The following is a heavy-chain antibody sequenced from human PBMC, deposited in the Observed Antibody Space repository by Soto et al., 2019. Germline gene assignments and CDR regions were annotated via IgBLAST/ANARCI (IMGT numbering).Heavy chain of an antibody. D-gene: IGHD4-4*01. CDR1: GGSISSYY. Sequence: PSETLSLTRTVSGGSISSYYWSWIRQPPGKGLEWIGYIYYSGSTNYNPSLKSRVTISVDTSKNQFSLELSSVTAADTAVYYCARTTSSRGAYFDYWGQGTLVTVSS. V-gene: IGHV4-59*01. J-gene: IGHJ4*02. CDR2: IYYSGST. CDR3: ARTTSSRGAYFDY.